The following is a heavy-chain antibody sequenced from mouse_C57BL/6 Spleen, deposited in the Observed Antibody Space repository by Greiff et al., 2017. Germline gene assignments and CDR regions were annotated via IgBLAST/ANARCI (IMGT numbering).Heavy chain of an antibody. CDR2: IHPSDSDT. J-gene: IGHJ2*01. CDR1: GYTFTSYW. CDR3: ASLTGSYYFDY. Sequence: VQLKQPGAELVKPGASVKVSCKASGYTFTSYWMHWVKQRPGQGLEWIGRIHPSDSDTNYNQKFKGKATLTVDKSSSTAYMQLSSLTSEDAAVYYCASLTGSYYFDYWGQGTTLTVSS. D-gene: IGHD4-1*01. V-gene: IGHV1-74*01.